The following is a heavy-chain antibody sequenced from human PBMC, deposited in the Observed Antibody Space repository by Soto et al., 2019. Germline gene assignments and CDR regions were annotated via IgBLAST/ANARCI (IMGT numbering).Heavy chain of an antibody. D-gene: IGHD2-2*01. Sequence: EVQLVESGGGLVKPGGSLRLSCAASGFTFSSYSMNWVRQAPGKGLEWVSSISSSSSYIYYADSVKGRFTISRDNAKNSLYLQMNSLRAEDTAVYYCARLGYCSSTSCYAGLGAFDIWGQGPMVTVSS. CDR2: ISSSSSYI. J-gene: IGHJ3*02. CDR1: GFTFSSYS. V-gene: IGHV3-21*01. CDR3: ARLGYCSSTSCYAGLGAFDI.